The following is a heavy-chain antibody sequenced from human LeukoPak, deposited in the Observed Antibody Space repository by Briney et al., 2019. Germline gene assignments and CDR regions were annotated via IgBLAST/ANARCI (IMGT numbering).Heavy chain of an antibody. CDR1: GFTFSSYS. CDR3: ARIHYSYYYMDV. CDR2: ISSSSSTI. V-gene: IGHV3-48*04. J-gene: IGHJ6*03. Sequence: GGSLRLSCAASGFTFSSYSMNWVRQAPGKGLEWVSYISSSSSTIYYADSVKGRFTISRDNAKNSLYLQMNSLRAEDTAVYYCARIHYSYYYMDVWGKGTTVPVS.